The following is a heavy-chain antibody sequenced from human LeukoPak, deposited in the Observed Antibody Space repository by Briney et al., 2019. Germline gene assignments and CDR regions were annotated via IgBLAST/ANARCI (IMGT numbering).Heavy chain of an antibody. CDR2: ISGSGGST. V-gene: IGHV3-23*01. J-gene: IGHJ3*02. CDR1: GFTFSSYA. D-gene: IGHD6-19*01. Sequence: GGSLRLSCAASGFTFSSYAMSWVRQAPGKGLEWVSAISGSGGSTYYADSVKGRFTISRDNSKNTLYLQMNSLRAEDTAVYYCSKDWVAVAGTSRSAFDIWGQGTMVTVSS. CDR3: SKDWVAVAGTSRSAFDI.